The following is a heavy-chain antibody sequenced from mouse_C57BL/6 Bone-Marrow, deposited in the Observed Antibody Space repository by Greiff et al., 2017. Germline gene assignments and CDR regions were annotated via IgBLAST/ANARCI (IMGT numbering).Heavy chain of an antibody. CDR1: GYTFPDYA. D-gene: IGHD2-2*01. Sequence: QVQLQQSGPELVRPGVSVKISCKGSGYTFPDYALHWVKPSHAKSLEWIGVISTYYGDASYNQKFKDKATMTVDKSSSTAYMELARLTSEDSAVYYCSREDGYGYGGFDWGQGTTLTVSS. J-gene: IGHJ2*01. CDR2: ISTYYGDA. CDR3: SREDGYGYGGFD. V-gene: IGHV1-67*01.